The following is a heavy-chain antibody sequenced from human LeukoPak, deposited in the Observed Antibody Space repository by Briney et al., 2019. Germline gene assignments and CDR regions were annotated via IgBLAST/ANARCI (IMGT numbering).Heavy chain of an antibody. Sequence: GGSLRLSCAASGFTFSSYAMHWVRQAPGKGLVWVSHITTDGSSTSYADSVKGRFTISRDNAKNTLYLQMNGLRAEDTAVYYCARGAIAGANFDYWGQGALVTVSS. CDR2: ITTDGSST. D-gene: IGHD1-26*01. CDR3: ARGAIAGANFDY. CDR1: GFTFSSYA. V-gene: IGHV3-74*01. J-gene: IGHJ4*02.